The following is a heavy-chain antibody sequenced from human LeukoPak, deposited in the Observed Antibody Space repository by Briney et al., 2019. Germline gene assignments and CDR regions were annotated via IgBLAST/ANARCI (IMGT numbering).Heavy chain of an antibody. CDR3: ARGAVGGYSGYDPDREGYYFDY. V-gene: IGHV1-69*01. Sequence: SVKVSCKASGGTFSSYAISWVRQAPGQELEWMGGIIPIFGTANYAQKFQGRVTITADESTSTAYMELSSLRSEDTAVYYCARGAVGGYSGYDPDREGYYFDYWGQGTLVTVSS. J-gene: IGHJ4*02. CDR2: IIPIFGTA. D-gene: IGHD5-12*01. CDR1: GGTFSSYA.